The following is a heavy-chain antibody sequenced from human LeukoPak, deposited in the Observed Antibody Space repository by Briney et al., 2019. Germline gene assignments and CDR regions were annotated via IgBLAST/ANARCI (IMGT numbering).Heavy chain of an antibody. CDR2: IRYDVSNK. CDR1: GFMFSRFA. D-gene: IGHD5-18*01. V-gene: IGHV3-30*02. Sequence: GGSLRLSCAASGFMFSRFAMHWVRQAPGKGLEWVAYIRYDVSNKYYADSVKGRLTISRDNSKNTVYLQMNSLRDEDTAVYYCAKEGDTAMVTALDYWGQGTLVTVSS. CDR3: AKEGDTAMVTALDY. J-gene: IGHJ4*02.